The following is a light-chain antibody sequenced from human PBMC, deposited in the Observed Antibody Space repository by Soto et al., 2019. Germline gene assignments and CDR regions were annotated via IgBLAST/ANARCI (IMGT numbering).Light chain of an antibody. Sequence: IQLTQSPSSLSASVGDRVTITCRASQDIDTYLAWYQQKPGKAPKVLISAASTLQSGVPSRFSGSGSGTEFTFTISSRQPEDFENYYCQQLKSYPITFGQGTRLEIK. J-gene: IGKJ5*01. CDR1: QDIDTY. CDR3: QQLKSYPIT. CDR2: AAS. V-gene: IGKV1-9*01.